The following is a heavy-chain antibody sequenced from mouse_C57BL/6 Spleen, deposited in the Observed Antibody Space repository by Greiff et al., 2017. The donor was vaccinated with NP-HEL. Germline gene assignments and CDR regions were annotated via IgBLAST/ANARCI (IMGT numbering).Heavy chain of an antibody. CDR2: IYPGSGST. D-gene: IGHD2-5*01. V-gene: IGHV1-55*01. Sequence: QVQLQQSGAELVKPGASVKMSCKASGFTFTSYWITWVKQRPGQGLEWIGDIYPGSGSTNYNEKFKSKATLTVDTSSSTAYMQLSSLTSEDSAVYYCARGGYSNYVDWYCDVWGTGTTVTVSS. CDR3: ARGGYSNYVDWYCDV. J-gene: IGHJ1*03. CDR1: GFTFTSYW.